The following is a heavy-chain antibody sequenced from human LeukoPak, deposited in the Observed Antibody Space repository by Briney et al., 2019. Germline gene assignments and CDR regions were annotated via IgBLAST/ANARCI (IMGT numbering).Heavy chain of an antibody. V-gene: IGHV3-74*01. Sequence: PGGSLRLSCAASGFPFSPYWMHWVRQVPGKGLVWVSRITDVSTSTYADSVKGRFTISRDNARNTVYLQMNSLRAEDTAVYYCARGGVSSLDYWGQGTLVTVSS. D-gene: IGHD5/OR15-5a*01. CDR3: ARGGVSSLDY. CDR2: ITDVSTS. CDR1: GFPFSPYW. J-gene: IGHJ4*02.